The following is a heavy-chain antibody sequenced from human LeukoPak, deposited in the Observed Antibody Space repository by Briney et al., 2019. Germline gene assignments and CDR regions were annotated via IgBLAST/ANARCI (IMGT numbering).Heavy chain of an antibody. Sequence: ASVKVPCKASGYTFTSYYMHWVRQAPGQGLEWMGIINPSGGSTSYAQKFQGRVTMTRDTSTSTVYMELSSLRSEDTAVYYCARDYNPYCSSTSCYAGDYYYYGMDVWGQGTTVTVSS. D-gene: IGHD2-2*01. CDR1: GYTFTSYY. CDR2: INPSGGST. V-gene: IGHV1-46*01. J-gene: IGHJ6*02. CDR3: ARDYNPYCSSTSCYAGDYYYYGMDV.